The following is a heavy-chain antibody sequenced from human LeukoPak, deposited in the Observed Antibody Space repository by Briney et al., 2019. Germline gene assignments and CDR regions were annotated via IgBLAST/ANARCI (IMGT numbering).Heavy chain of an antibody. Sequence: ASVKVSCKASGYTFTSYDINWVRQATGQGLEWMGRMNPNSGNTGYAQKFQGRVTMTRNTSISTAYMELSSLRSEDTAVYYCARGARYYDSSGYYLGYYFDYWGQGTLVTVSS. J-gene: IGHJ4*02. CDR2: MNPNSGNT. D-gene: IGHD3-22*01. V-gene: IGHV1-8*01. CDR1: GYTFTSYD. CDR3: ARGARYYDSSGYYLGYYFDY.